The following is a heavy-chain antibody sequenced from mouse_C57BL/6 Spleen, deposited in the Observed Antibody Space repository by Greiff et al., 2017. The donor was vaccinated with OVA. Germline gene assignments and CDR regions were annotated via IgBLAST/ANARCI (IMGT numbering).Heavy chain of an antibody. J-gene: IGHJ2*01. Sequence: VQLKQPGPELVKPGASVKMSCKASGYTFTSYWITWVKQRPGQGLEWIGDIYPDSGSTIYNEKFKSKATLTVDTSSSTAYMQLSSLTSEDSAVYYSTSESNLDYWGQGTTLTVSS. CDR3: TSESNLDY. CDR2: IYPDSGST. V-gene: IGHV1-55*01. D-gene: IGHD2-5*01. CDR1: GYTFTSYW.